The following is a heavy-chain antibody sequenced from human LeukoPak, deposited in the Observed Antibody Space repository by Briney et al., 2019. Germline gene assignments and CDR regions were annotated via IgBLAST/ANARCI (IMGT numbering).Heavy chain of an antibody. J-gene: IGHJ4*01. CDR1: GFTFSSYA. Sequence: GGSLRLSCAASGFTFSSYAMHWVRQAPGKGLEWVAVISYDGSEKYYADSVKGRFAISRDNSRDTLYLQVNSLRAEDTAVYYCARVDSSVFSNSFDYGGQEPWTPSPQ. D-gene: IGHD3-22*01. CDR2: ISYDGSEK. V-gene: IGHV3-30*09. CDR3: ARVDSSVFSNSFDY.